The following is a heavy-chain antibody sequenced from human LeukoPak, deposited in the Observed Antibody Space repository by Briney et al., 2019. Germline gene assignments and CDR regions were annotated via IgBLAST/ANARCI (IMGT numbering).Heavy chain of an antibody. CDR2: ISSITSSYI. V-gene: IGHV3-21*04. J-gene: IGHJ4*02. CDR3: AKESPWQEYTYYYDSSGYPSYYFDY. CDR1: GFTFITYS. D-gene: IGHD3-22*01. Sequence: GGSLRLSCAAFGFTFITYSMTWVRQAPGKGLEWVSSISSITSSYIHYADSVKGRFTISRDNVKNSLYLQMNSLRAEDTALYYCAKESPWQEYTYYYDSSGYPSYYFDYWGQGTLVTVSS.